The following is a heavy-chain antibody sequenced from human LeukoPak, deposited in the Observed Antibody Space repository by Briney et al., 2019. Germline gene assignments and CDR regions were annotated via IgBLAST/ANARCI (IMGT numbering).Heavy chain of an antibody. CDR2: IRAHNGNT. J-gene: IGHJ1*01. D-gene: IGHD2-2*01. CDR1: GYTFTSYG. CDR3: ARDGYQPLDVTYFQH. V-gene: IGHV1-18*01. Sequence: ASEKVSCKASGYTFTSYGISCVPQAPGQGLEWMVWIRAHNGNTNYAQKPQGRVTMTTDTSTSTAYMELGGLRSDDTAVYYCARDGYQPLDVTYFQHWGQGTLVTVSS.